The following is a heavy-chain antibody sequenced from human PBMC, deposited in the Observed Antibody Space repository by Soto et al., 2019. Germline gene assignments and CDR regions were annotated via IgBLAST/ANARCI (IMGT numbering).Heavy chain of an antibody. CDR1: GFSFASFA. Sequence: VGSLRLSCTTSGFSFASFAMTWVRQAPGKGLEWVATISGSDGKTYYADSVKGRFSISRDTSRNTLYLQMNSLRADDTAIYYCAKWGYLDYWGQGTRVTVSS. J-gene: IGHJ4*02. CDR2: ISGSDGKT. CDR3: AKWGYLDY. D-gene: IGHD1-26*01. V-gene: IGHV3-23*01.